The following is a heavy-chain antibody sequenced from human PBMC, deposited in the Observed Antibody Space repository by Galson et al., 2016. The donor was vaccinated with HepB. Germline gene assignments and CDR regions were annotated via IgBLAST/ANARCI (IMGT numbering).Heavy chain of an antibody. CDR2: IHHAGST. CDR3: GRTGHSYVDH. CDR1: GGPITTGSRNY. D-gene: IGHD5-18*01. V-gene: IGHV4-39*01. J-gene: IGHJ3*01. Sequence: LSLTCTVSGGPITTGSRNYWGWIRQPPGKGLEWIGSIHHAGSTYYNPSLKSRVTISVDTSRNQFSLKLSSVTAADTAVYYCGRTGHSYVDHWGQGTMVTVSS.